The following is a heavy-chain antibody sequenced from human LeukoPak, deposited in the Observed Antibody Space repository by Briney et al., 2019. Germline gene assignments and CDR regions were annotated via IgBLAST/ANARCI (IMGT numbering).Heavy chain of an antibody. CDR1: GFTFSSYA. Sequence: PGGSLRLSCAASGFTFSSYAMHWVRQAPGKGLEWVAVISYDGSNKYYADSVKGRFTISRDNSKNTLYLQMNSLRAEDTAVYYCARSLGGSGSYYFLGSDYWGQGTLVTVSS. V-gene: IGHV3-30-3*01. D-gene: IGHD3-10*01. CDR2: ISYDGSNK. CDR3: ARSLGGSGSYYFLGSDY. J-gene: IGHJ4*02.